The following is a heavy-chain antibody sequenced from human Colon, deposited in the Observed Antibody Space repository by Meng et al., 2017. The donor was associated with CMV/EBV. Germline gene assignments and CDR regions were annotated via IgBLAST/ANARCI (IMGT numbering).Heavy chain of an antibody. CDR3: ARASAWREDYFDY. V-gene: IGHV4-4*07. CDR1: SSYISSYC. D-gene: IGHD1-26*01. J-gene: IGHJ4*02. Sequence: QRLLPESAQGLLNPSQPMSLTCTVSSSYISSYCWSWIRPSDAKGLECIGSIYTSASTNPTLSLESTVTMSVATYKNQFPLSVTSVTAADMDVYFCARASAWREDYFDYWGQGTLVTVSS. CDR2: IYTSAST.